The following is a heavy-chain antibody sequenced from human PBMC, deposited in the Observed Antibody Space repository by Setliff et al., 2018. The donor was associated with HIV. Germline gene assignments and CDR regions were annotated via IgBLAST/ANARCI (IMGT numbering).Heavy chain of an antibody. CDR1: GYTFTSCY. Sequence: ASVKVPCKASGYTFTSCYMHWVRQAPGQGLEWMGIINPSGGSTSYAQKFQGRVTMTRDTSTSTVYMELSSLRSEDTAVYYCARDLRLHLDDIYGSGTVYGMDVWGQGTTVTVSS. D-gene: IGHD3-10*01. CDR3: ARDLRLHLDDIYGSGTVYGMDV. V-gene: IGHV1-46*01. CDR2: INPSGGST. J-gene: IGHJ6*02.